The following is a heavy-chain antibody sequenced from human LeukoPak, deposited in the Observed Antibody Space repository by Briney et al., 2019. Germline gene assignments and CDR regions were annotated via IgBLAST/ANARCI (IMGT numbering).Heavy chain of an antibody. Sequence: SETLSLTCAVSGGSISSSNWWSWVRQPPGKGLEWIGEIYHSGSTNYNPSLKSRVTISVDKSKNQFSLKLSSVTAADTAVYYCARLRGGYSSSDYGMDVWGQGTTVTVSS. CDR2: IYHSGST. D-gene: IGHD6-13*01. CDR1: GGSISSSNW. CDR3: ARLRGGYSSSDYGMDV. V-gene: IGHV4-4*02. J-gene: IGHJ6*02.